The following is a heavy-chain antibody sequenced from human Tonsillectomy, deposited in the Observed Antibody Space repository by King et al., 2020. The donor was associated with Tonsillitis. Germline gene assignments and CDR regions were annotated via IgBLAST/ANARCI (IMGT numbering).Heavy chain of an antibody. D-gene: IGHD3-22*01. V-gene: IGHV3-30*18. CDR1: GFTFSNYG. Sequence: QLVQSGGGVVQPGRSLRLSCAASGFTFSNYGIHWVRQAPGKGLEWVTVISYDGSNKYYADSVKGRFTISRDNSKNTLYLQMNSLRAEDTAVYYCAKDEGSSGYTDAFDVWGQGTMVTVSS. J-gene: IGHJ3*01. CDR3: AKDEGSSGYTDAFDV. CDR2: ISYDGSNK.